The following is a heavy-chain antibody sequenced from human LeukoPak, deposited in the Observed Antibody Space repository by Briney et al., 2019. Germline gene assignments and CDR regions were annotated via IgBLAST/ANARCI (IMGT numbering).Heavy chain of an antibody. CDR1: GFTFSSYG. V-gene: IGHV3-30*02. Sequence: GGSLRLSCAASGFTFSSYGMHWVRQAPGKGLEWVAFIRFDGSNEYYADSVKGRFTISRDNSKNTLYLQMNSLRAEDTAVYYCATTDLGYCSSTSCPDAFDIWGQGTMVTVSS. CDR2: IRFDGSNE. J-gene: IGHJ3*02. D-gene: IGHD2-2*01. CDR3: ATTDLGYCSSTSCPDAFDI.